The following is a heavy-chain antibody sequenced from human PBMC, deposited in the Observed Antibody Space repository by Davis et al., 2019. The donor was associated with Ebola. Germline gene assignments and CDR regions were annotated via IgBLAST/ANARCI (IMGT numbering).Heavy chain of an antibody. J-gene: IGHJ4*02. V-gene: IGHV1-69*04. CDR3: GGLGESDF. Sequence: AASVKVSCKASGGTFSSYAISWVRQAPGQGLEWMGRIIPILGIANYAQKFQGRLTMTEDKSTGTAYMELSSLRDEDTAVYYCGGLGESDFWGQGTLVIVSS. CDR1: GGTFSSYA. D-gene: IGHD3-10*01. CDR2: IIPILGIA.